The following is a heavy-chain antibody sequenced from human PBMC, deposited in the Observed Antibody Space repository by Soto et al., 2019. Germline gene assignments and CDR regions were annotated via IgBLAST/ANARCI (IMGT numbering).Heavy chain of an antibody. D-gene: IGHD3-10*01. CDR1: GFTVSSNY. V-gene: IGHV3-53*04. J-gene: IGHJ4*02. Sequence: EVQLMESGGGLVQPGGSLRLSCAASGFTVSSNYMSWVRQAPGKGLEWVSVIYSGGSTYYADSVKGRFTISRHNSKNTLYLQMNSLRAEDTAVYYCARGVGTMVRGPLDYWGQGTLVTVSS. CDR2: IYSGGST. CDR3: ARGVGTMVRGPLDY.